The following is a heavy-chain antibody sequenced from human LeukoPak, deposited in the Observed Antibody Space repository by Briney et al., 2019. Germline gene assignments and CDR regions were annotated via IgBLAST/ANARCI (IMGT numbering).Heavy chain of an antibody. CDR3: ARDLDGPENY. Sequence: GGSLRLSCAVSGVTVSSTNMSWVRQAPGKGLEWVSVIFSGGGTYYTGSVKGRFTISRDNSKNTLYLQMNSLRAEDTAVYYCARDLDGPENYWGQGTLVTVSS. CDR1: GVTVSSTN. V-gene: IGHV3-53*01. J-gene: IGHJ4*02. D-gene: IGHD3-3*01. CDR2: IFSGGGT.